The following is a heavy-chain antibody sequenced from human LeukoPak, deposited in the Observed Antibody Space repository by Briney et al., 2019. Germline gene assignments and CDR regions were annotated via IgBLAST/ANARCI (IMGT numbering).Heavy chain of an antibody. CDR2: ISNNGGYT. CDR3: AKQLGYCSGGSCYFPY. V-gene: IGHV3-23*01. D-gene: IGHD2-15*01. Sequence: GGSLRLSCAASGFTFSSSAMSWVRQAPGKGLEWVSAISNNGGYTYYADSVQGRFTISRDNSKSTLCLQMNSLRAEDTAVYYCAKQLGYCSGGSCYFPYWGQGTLVTVSS. J-gene: IGHJ4*02. CDR1: GFTFSSSA.